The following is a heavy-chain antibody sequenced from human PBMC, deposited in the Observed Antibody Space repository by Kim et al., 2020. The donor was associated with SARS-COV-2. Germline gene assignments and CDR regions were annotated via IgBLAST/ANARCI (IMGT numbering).Heavy chain of an antibody. Sequence: GGSLRLSCTTSGFTFTAYAMSWVRQAPGKGLEWVSSIDGSDGKTYYVDSVKGRFTISRDDSKSTLYLWMTSLRADDTAVYYCLNGGWGWIWDHWGQGA. CDR1: GFTFTAYA. V-gene: IGHV3-23*01. CDR2: IDGSDGKT. D-gene: IGHD2-2*03. CDR3: LNGGWGWIWDH. J-gene: IGHJ4*02.